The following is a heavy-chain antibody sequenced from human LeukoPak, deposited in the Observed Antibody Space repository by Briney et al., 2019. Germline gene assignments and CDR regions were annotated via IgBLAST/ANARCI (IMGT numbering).Heavy chain of an antibody. J-gene: IGHJ3*02. V-gene: IGHV4-59*01. CDR3: ARDTSYYDFWSGKNQDAFDI. D-gene: IGHD3-3*01. CDR1: GGSISSYY. Sequence: PSETLSLTCTVSGGSISSYYWSWIRQSPGKGLEWIGYIYYSGSTNYNPSLKSRVTISVDTSKNQFSLKLSSVTAADTAVYYCARDTSYYDFWSGKNQDAFDIWGQGTMVTVSS. CDR2: IYYSGST.